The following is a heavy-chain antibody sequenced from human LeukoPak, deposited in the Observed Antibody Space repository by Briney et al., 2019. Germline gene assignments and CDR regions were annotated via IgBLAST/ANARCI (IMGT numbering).Heavy chain of an antibody. CDR3: ARGPCSSDCYQKGSYFQH. Sequence: ASVKVSCKASGYTFTGYYLHWVRQAPGQGLEWMGIINPSGGSTSYAQKFQGRVTMTRETSTSAVYMELSSLRSEDTAVYYCARGPCSSDCYQKGSYFQHCGQGALVTVSS. J-gene: IGHJ1*01. CDR1: GYTFTGYY. CDR2: INPSGGST. D-gene: IGHD2-21*02. V-gene: IGHV1-46*01.